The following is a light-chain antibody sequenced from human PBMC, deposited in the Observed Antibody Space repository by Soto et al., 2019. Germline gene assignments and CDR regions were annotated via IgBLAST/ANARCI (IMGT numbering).Light chain of an antibody. Sequence: QSVLTQPASVSGSPGQSITISCTGTSRDVGTYSLVSWYQQHPGKAPKLLVYEIFRRPSGVSDRSSGSKSGNTASLTISGLQPEDEADYYCCSYAGSSTYVFGIGTKVTVL. J-gene: IGLJ1*01. V-gene: IGLV2-23*02. CDR2: EIF. CDR1: SRDVGTYSL. CDR3: CSYAGSSTYV.